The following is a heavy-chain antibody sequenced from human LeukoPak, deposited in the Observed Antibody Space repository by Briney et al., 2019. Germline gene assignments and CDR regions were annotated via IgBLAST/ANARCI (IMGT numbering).Heavy chain of an antibody. J-gene: IGHJ4*02. CDR2: ISGSGGST. Sequence: TGGSLRLSCAASGFTSGFSLRDYGMSWVRQAPGKGLEWVSAISGSGGSTYYADSVKGRFTISRDNSKNTLYLQMNSLRAEDTAVYYCAKLDAPYSGYDSLFDYWGQGTLVTVSS. D-gene: IGHD5-12*01. CDR1: GFSLRDYG. CDR3: AKLDAPYSGYDSLFDY. V-gene: IGHV3-23*01.